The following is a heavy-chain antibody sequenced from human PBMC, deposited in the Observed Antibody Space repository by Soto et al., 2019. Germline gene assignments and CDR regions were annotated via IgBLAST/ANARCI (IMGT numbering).Heavy chain of an antibody. CDR2: IYYSGST. V-gene: IGHV4-39*01. J-gene: IGHJ3*02. CDR1: GGSISSGDYY. CDR3: ARRVAVAGFAFDI. Sequence: PSETLSLTCTVSGGSISSGDYYWGWIRQPPGKGLEWIGSIYYSGSTYYNPSLKSRVTISVDTSKNQFSLNLSSVTAADTAAYYCARRVAVAGFAFDIWGQGTMVTVSS. D-gene: IGHD6-19*01.